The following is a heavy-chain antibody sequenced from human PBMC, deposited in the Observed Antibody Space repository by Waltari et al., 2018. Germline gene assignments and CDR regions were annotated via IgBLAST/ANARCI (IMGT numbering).Heavy chain of an antibody. D-gene: IGHD5-18*01. Sequence: EVQLVESGGGLFQPGGSLSLSGEASGFTVSLNYMSWVRQAPGKGLEWLSAIYSGGNTFYADSVKGRFNISIDNSKNTLYLQMNSLRVDDTAVYYCARDDSYGQFMRFDFWGQGTVVTVSS. V-gene: IGHV3-53*01. CDR2: IYSGGNT. CDR1: GFTVSLNY. CDR3: ARDDSYGQFMRFDF. J-gene: IGHJ4*02.